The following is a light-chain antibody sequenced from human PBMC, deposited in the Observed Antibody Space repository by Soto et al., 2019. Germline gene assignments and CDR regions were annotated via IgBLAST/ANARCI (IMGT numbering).Light chain of an antibody. CDR2: TSG. V-gene: IGKV1-39*01. CDR3: QQTYSTPYT. J-gene: IGKJ2*01. CDR1: QRITTY. Sequence: IHMTQSPSSLSASVGDRITVTCRASQRITTYVNWYQLKPGEAPKLLISTSGTLQRGVPSRFSGSGSGTDLTLTICGLQPADFATYFWQQTYSTPYTFGQGTRLEIK.